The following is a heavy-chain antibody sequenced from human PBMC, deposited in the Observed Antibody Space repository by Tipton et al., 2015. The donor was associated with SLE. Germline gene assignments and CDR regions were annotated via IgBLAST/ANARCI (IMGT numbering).Heavy chain of an antibody. CDR3: ARGGCSGGSCYPYYYGMDV. V-gene: IGHV4-4*07. CDR1: GGSISSYY. D-gene: IGHD2-15*01. J-gene: IGHJ6*02. Sequence: TLSLTCTVSGGSISSYYWSWFRQPAGKGLEWIGRIYSSGTTNYYPSLKSRVTMSVDTSKNQFSLKLSSVTAADTAVYYCARGGCSGGSCYPYYYGMDVWGPGTTVTVSS. CDR2: IYSSGTT.